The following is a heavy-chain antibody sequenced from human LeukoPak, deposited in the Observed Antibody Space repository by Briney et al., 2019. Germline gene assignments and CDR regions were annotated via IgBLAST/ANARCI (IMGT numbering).Heavy chain of an antibody. J-gene: IGHJ4*02. V-gene: IGHV3-23*01. CDR2: IGGSGGST. D-gene: IGHD3-10*01. CDR1: GFTFSSYA. Sequence: PGGSLRLSCAASGFTFSSYAMSWVRQAPGKGLEWVSAIGGSGGSTYYADSVKGRFTISRDNSKNTLYLQMNSLRAEDTAVYYCAKDKVRGVIPYYFDYWGQGTLVTVSS. CDR3: AKDKVRGVIPYYFDY.